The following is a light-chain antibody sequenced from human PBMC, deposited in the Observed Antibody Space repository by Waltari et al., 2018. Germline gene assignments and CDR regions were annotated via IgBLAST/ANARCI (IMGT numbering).Light chain of an antibody. Sequence: SYELTQPSSVSVSPGQTARITCSGDVLAKKYARWFQQKPGQAPVMVIYQDSERPSGIPGRFSCSSSGTTVTLTISGAQVEDEADYYCYSAADNNWVFGGGTKLTVL. J-gene: IGLJ3*02. CDR3: YSAADNNWV. CDR1: VLAKKY. CDR2: QDS. V-gene: IGLV3-27*01.